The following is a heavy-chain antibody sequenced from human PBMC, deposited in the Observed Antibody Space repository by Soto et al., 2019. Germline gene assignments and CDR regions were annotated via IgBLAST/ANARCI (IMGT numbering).Heavy chain of an antibody. D-gene: IGHD2-2*01. V-gene: IGHV3-30*18. CDR2: ISYDGSNK. J-gene: IGHJ6*02. Sequence: VGSLRLSWAASGFTFSSYGMHWVRQATGKGLEWVAVISYDGSNKYYADSVKGRFTISRDNSTNTLYLKMHSLRAEDTAVYYCAKDGVGRGNIVVVPAATYYYYYGMDFWGQGTTVTVSS. CDR1: GFTFSSYG. CDR3: AKDGVGRGNIVVVPAATYYYYYGMDF.